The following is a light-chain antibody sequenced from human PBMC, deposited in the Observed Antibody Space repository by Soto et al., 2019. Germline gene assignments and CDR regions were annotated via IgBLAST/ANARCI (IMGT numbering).Light chain of an antibody. CDR1: SSDVGRYDY. CDR3: TSSERSNKVL. V-gene: IGLV2-8*01. Sequence: QSALTQPPSASGSPGQSVTISCTGTSSDVGRYDYVSWYQQHPGKAPKLLIYEVTKRPFGVPDRFSGSKAGNTASLIVSGLQAEDEADYFCTSSERSNKVLFGGGTKLTVL. CDR2: EVT. J-gene: IGLJ2*01.